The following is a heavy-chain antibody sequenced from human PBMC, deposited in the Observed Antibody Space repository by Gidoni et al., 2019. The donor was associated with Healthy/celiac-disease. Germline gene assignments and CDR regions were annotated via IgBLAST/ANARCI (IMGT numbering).Heavy chain of an antibody. Sequence: EVQLVESGGGLVQPGRSLRLSCTASGFTFGDYAMSWVRQAPGKGLEWVGFIRSKAYGGTTEYAASVKGRFTISRDDSKSIAYLQMNSLKTEDTAVYYCTLSGEFDYWGQGTLVTVSS. J-gene: IGHJ4*02. CDR2: IRSKAYGGTT. V-gene: IGHV3-49*04. CDR3: TLSGEFDY. D-gene: IGHD7-27*01. CDR1: GFTFGDYA.